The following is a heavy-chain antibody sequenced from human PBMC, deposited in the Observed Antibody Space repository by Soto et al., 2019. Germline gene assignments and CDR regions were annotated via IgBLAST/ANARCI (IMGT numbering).Heavy chain of an antibody. CDR1: GYPYTASH. J-gene: IGHJ4*02. Sequence: QVHLVQSRAEMQKPGDSVKVSSKAAGYPYTASHIHWGRHAPATGLEWMGRMTPERGVMYYSSMFRGRVTLTRYTSINTTYMDLTTLRFDDTPVYYCAGAPIWGPTGDLDYWGQGSLAIVST. CDR2: MTPERGVM. D-gene: IGHD1-26*01. CDR3: AGAPIWGPTGDLDY. V-gene: IGHV1-2*02.